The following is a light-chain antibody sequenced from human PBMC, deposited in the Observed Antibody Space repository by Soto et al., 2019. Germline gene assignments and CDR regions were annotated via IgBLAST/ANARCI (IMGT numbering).Light chain of an antibody. Sequence: QSALTQPASVSGSPGQSITISCTGPSSDVSNYNYVSWYQQHPGKAPKLMIYEVSYRPSGVSNRFSGSKSGNTASLTISGLQAEDEADYYCSSYTTSSTLYVVFGGGTKLTGL. CDR3: SSYTTSSTLYVV. J-gene: IGLJ2*01. V-gene: IGLV2-14*01. CDR2: EVS. CDR1: SSDVSNYNY.